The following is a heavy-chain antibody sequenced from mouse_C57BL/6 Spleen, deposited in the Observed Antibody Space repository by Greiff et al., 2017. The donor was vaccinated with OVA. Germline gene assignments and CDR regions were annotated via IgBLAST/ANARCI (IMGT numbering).Heavy chain of an antibody. CDR3: ASRGDDYCDWYFDV. CDR2: IYPGSGSN. D-gene: IGHD2-4*01. J-gene: IGHJ1*03. Sequence: QVQLKQPGAELVKPGASVKMSCKASGYNFTSYWITWVKQRPGQGLEWIGDIYPGSGSNKYNEKFKSKATLTVDTSSSTAYMQLSSLTSEDSAVYDFASRGDDYCDWYFDVWGTGPTVTVSS. V-gene: IGHV1-55*01. CDR1: GYNFTSYW.